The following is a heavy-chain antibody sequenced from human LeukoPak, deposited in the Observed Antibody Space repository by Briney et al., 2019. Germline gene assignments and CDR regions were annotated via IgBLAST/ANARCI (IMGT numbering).Heavy chain of an antibody. J-gene: IGHJ6*03. V-gene: IGHV3-30*02. CDR3: AKNGPSGYDYYYYMDV. Sequence: GGSLRLSCAASGFTFSSYGMHWVRQAPGKGLEWVAFIRYDGSNKYYADSVKGRFTISRDNSKNTLYLQMNSLRAEDTAVYYCAKNGPSGYDYYYYMDVWGKGTTVTISS. D-gene: IGHD5-12*01. CDR1: GFTFSSYG. CDR2: IRYDGSNK.